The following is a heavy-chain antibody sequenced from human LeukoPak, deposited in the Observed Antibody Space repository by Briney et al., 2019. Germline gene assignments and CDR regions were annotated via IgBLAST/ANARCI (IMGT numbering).Heavy chain of an antibody. V-gene: IGHV4-39*07. CDR3: ARNLAGHFGGFYFDY. D-gene: IGHD2-21*01. CDR1: GGSISSSTYY. Sequence: SETLSLTCTVSGGSISSSTYYWGWIRQPPGKGLEWIGSIFYSGSTYYNPSLKSRVTISVDTSKNQFSLKLSSVTAADTAVYYCARNLAGHFGGFYFDYWGQGTLVTVSS. J-gene: IGHJ4*02. CDR2: IFYSGST.